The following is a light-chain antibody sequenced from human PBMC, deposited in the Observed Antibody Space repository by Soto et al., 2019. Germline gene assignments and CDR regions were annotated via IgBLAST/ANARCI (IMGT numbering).Light chain of an antibody. Sequence: QSVLTQPASVSGSAGQSITISCTGTTSDFGFYNYVSWYQHHPGKAPKLLIYEVTNRHSGVSNRFSGSKSGNTASLTISGLQAEDEADYYRSSYTSSTDYVFGTGTKVTVL. CDR3: SSYTSSTDYV. J-gene: IGLJ1*01. V-gene: IGLV2-14*01. CDR1: TSDFGFYNY. CDR2: EVT.